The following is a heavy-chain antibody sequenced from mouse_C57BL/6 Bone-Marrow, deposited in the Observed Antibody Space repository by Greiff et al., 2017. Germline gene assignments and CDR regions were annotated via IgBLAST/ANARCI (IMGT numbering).Heavy chain of an antibody. CDR3: TPYGPDWFAC. D-gene: IGHD1-1*02. J-gene: IGHJ3*01. V-gene: IGHV14-4*01. CDR1: GFNIKDDY. CDR2: IDPENGDT. Sequence: EVQLQQSGAELVRPGASVKLSCTASGFNIKDDYMHWVKQRPEQGLEWIGWIDPENGDTEYASKFQGKATITADTSSNTAYLQLSSLTSEDTAVYYCTPYGPDWFACWGQGTLVTVSA.